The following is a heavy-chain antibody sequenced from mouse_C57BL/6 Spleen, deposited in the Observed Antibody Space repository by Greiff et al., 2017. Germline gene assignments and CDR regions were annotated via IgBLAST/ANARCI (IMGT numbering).Heavy chain of an antibody. D-gene: IGHD1-1*01. CDR2: IYPRDGST. V-gene: IGHV1-78*01. J-gene: IGHJ3*01. CDR3: ARSGYYYGSSQAWFAY. CDR1: GYTFTDHT. Sequence: QVQLQQSDAELVKPGASVQISCTVSGYTFTDHTIHWMKQRPEQGLEWIGYIYPRDGSTKYNEKFKGKATWTADKSSSTAYMQRNSLTSEDSAVYFCARSGYYYGSSQAWFAYWGQGTLVTVSA.